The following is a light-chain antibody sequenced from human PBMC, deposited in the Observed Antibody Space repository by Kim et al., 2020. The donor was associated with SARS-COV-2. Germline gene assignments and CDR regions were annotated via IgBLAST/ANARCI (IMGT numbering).Light chain of an antibody. CDR2: GAS. CDR1: QSVSTSY. Sequence: PGERATLSCRASQSVSTSYVAWYQQKPGQSPRLLIHGASNRATGTPDRISGSGSGTDFTLTISRLEPEDFAVYYCQVYGSSPMYAFGQGTKLEI. V-gene: IGKV3-20*01. CDR3: QVYGSSPMYA. J-gene: IGKJ2*01.